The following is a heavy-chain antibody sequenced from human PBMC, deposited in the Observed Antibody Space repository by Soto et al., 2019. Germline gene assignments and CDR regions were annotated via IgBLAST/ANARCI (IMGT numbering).Heavy chain of an antibody. Sequence: QVQLQESGPGLVEPSETLSLTCTVSGGSLTAYSWNWIRQPVGKGLEWIGRIDTSGKTNYIPSLKSRLTMSIDRFKNQFSLNLKFVTGADTAVYCRAKDESGAADIWGQGTMVTVS. CDR3: AKDESGAADI. V-gene: IGHV4-4*07. D-gene: IGHD7-27*01. CDR1: GGSLTAYS. J-gene: IGHJ3*02. CDR2: IDTSGKT.